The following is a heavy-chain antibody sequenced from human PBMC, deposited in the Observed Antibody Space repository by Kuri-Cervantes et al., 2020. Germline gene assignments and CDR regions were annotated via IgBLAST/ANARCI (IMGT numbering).Heavy chain of an antibody. J-gene: IGHJ4*02. V-gene: IGHV4-31*03. D-gene: IGHD5-18*01. CDR2: IYYSGST. Sequence: SETLSLTCTVSGGSISGYYWSWIRQHPGKGLEWIGYIYYSGSTYYNPSLKSRVTISVDTSKNQFSLKLSSVTAADTAVYYCARAGRIRTFDYWGQGTLVTVSS. CDR3: ARAGRIRTFDY. CDR1: GGSISGYY.